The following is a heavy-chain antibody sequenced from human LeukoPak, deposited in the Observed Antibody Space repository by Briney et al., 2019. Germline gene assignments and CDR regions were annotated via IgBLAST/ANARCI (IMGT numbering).Heavy chain of an antibody. CDR3: ARDPTTVVNVSYYFDD. Sequence: SETLSLTCAVYGGAFSGYHWNWIRQAPGKGLEWIGEINDRGITNYNPSLKSRVTISVDPSKKQFSLQLKSVTAADTAVYYCARDPTTVVNVSYYFDDWGQGTLVTVSS. D-gene: IGHD4-23*01. J-gene: IGHJ4*02. V-gene: IGHV4-34*01. CDR2: INDRGIT. CDR1: GGAFSGYH.